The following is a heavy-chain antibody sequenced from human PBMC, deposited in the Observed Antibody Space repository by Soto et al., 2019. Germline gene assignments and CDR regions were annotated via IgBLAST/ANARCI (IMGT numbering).Heavy chain of an antibody. CDR3: AIAKGGKKQRMYV. D-gene: IGHD1-1*01. CDR1: VFTFSSYA. CDR2: ISGSGGST. Sequence: HPGGSLRLSCAASVFTFSSYAMSWVRQAPGKGLEWVSAISGSGGSTYYADSVKGRFTISRDNSKNTLYLQMNSLRAEDTAVYYCAIAKGGKKQRMYVCGKGTTVTISS. J-gene: IGHJ6*04. V-gene: IGHV3-23*01.